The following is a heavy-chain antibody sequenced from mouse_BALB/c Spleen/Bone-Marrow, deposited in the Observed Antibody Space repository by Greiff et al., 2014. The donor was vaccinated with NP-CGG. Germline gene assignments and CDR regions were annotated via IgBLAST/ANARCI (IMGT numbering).Heavy chain of an antibody. V-gene: IGHV14-1*02. CDR1: GFNIKDYY. J-gene: IGHJ2*01. D-gene: IGHD1-1*01. CDR3: ARRYGSSFDY. CDR2: IDPENGNT. Sequence: QQSGAELVRPGALVKLSCKAFGFNIKDYYMHWVIQRPEQGLEWIGWIDPENGNTIYDPKFQGKASITADTSSNTAYLQLSSLTSEDTAVYYCARRYGSSFDYWGQGTTLTVSS.